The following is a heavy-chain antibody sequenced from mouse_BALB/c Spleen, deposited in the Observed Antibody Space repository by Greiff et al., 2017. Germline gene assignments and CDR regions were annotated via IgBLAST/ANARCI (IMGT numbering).Heavy chain of an antibody. J-gene: IGHJ4*01. CDR3: ARYGNSGDYAMDY. CDR2: INPDSSTI. D-gene: IGHD2-10*02. V-gene: IGHV4-1*02. CDR1: GFDFSRYW. Sequence: EVKVEESGGGLVQPGGSLKLSCAASGFDFSRYWMSWVRQAPGKGLEWIGEINPDSSTINYTPSLKDKFIISRDNAKNTLYLQMSKVRSEDTALYYCARYGNSGDYAMDYWGQGTSVTVSS.